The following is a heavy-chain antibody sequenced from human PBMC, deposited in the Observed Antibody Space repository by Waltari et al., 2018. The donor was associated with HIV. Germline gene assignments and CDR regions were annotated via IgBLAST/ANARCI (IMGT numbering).Heavy chain of an antibody. D-gene: IGHD3-10*01. CDR2: VIPMLDKA. V-gene: IGHV1-69*02. CDR3: ASARETMGVDFEF. Sequence: QVQLVQSGAEVQKPGASVKGSCKVSGGTFRSISINWVRQAPGQGLEWVGRVIPMLDKAHYAEKMQGRVTITADKSTNTAYMELRSLRLEDTGVYFCASARETMGVDFEFWGQGTLVTFSS. CDR1: GGTFRSIS. J-gene: IGHJ4*02.